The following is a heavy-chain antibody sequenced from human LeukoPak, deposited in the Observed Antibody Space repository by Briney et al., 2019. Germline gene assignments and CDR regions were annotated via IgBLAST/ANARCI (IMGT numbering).Heavy chain of an antibody. CDR3: ARTLSGSGISY. Sequence: GASVKVSCKASGYTFTSYYMHWVRQAPGQGLEWMGIINPGGDSTNFAQNFQGRVTLTRDTSTSTVYMELSSLSSEDTAIYYCARTLSGSGISYWGQGTPVIVSS. D-gene: IGHD3-10*01. CDR2: INPGGDST. CDR1: GYTFTSYY. J-gene: IGHJ4*02. V-gene: IGHV1-46*01.